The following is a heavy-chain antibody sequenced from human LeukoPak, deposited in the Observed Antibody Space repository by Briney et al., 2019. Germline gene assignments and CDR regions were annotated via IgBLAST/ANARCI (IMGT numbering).Heavy chain of an antibody. CDR2: IKRDGSEK. CDR1: GFTFSNAW. J-gene: IGHJ4*02. Sequence: GGSLRLSCAASGFTFSNAWMSWVRQAPGKGLEWVANIKRDGSEKYYVDSVKGRFTISRDNAENSLYLQMNSLRAEDTAVYYCAREKAVAGTSFDYWGQGILVIVSS. D-gene: IGHD6-19*01. CDR3: AREKAVAGTSFDY. V-gene: IGHV3-7*01.